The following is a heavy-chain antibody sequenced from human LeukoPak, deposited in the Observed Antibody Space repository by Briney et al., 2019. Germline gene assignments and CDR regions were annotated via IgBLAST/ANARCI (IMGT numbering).Heavy chain of an antibody. Sequence: GGSLRLSCAASGFTFATYAMGWVRQSPGKGLEWVSTISETGGGTHYANSVRGRFTISRDNSKNTLYLQMNNLRAEDTAIYYCDASDFWGQGTLSPSPQ. J-gene: IGHJ4*02. CDR3: DASDF. V-gene: IGHV3-23*01. CDR2: ISETGGGT. CDR1: GFTFATYA.